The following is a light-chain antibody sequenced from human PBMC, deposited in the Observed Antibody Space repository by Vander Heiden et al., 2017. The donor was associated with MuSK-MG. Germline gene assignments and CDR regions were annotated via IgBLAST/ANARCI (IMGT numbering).Light chain of an antibody. CDR3: QVWDRSSDHVV. CDR2: HDS. V-gene: IGLV3-21*04. CDR1: NIGSKS. J-gene: IGLJ2*01. Sequence: SSVQTQPPSVSVAPGKTARITCRGNNIGSKSVHWYQQKPGQAPVLVIYHDSDRPSGIPERFSGSNSGNTATLTISRVEAGDEADYYCQVWDRSSDHVVFGGGTKLTVL.